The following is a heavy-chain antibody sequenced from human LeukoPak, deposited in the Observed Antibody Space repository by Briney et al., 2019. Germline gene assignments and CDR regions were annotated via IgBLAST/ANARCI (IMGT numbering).Heavy chain of an antibody. CDR1: GFTFSSYE. J-gene: IGHJ4*02. V-gene: IGHV3-30*04. CDR2: ISYDGSNK. D-gene: IGHD6-19*01. Sequence: GGSLRLSCAASGFTFSSYEMNWVRQAPGKGLEWVAVISYDGSNKYYADSVKGRFTISRDNSKNTLYLQMNSLRAEDTAVYYCARGDSSGWYHFDYWGQGTLVTVSS. CDR3: ARGDSSGWYHFDY.